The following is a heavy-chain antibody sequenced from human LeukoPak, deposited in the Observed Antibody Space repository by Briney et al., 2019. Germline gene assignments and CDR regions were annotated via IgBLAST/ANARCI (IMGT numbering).Heavy chain of an antibody. CDR2: IWYDGSNT. J-gene: IGHJ6*03. CDR1: GFIFSSYG. CDR3: AKAFLELEAYGYYMDV. V-gene: IGHV3-33*06. Sequence: PGGSLRLSCAASGFIFSSYGMHWVRQAPGKGLEWVAVIWYDGSNTYYADSVKGRFTISRDNSKKTVYLQMNSLRAEDTAVYYCAKAFLELEAYGYYMDVWGKGTTVTVSS. D-gene: IGHD1-7*01.